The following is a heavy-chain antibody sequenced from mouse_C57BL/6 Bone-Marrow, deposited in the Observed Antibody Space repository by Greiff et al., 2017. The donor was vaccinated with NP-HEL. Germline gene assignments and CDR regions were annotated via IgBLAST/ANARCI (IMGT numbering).Heavy chain of an antibody. CDR2: IYPGSGST. CDR1: GYTFTSYW. V-gene: IGHV1-55*01. J-gene: IGHJ3*01. Sequence: QVQLQQPGAELVKPGASVQMSCKASGYTFTSYWITWVKQRPGQGLEWIGDIYPGSGSTNYNEKFKSKATLTVDTSSSTASMQLSSLTSEDSAVYYCARRGGFPAWFAYWGQGTLVTVSA. CDR3: ARRGGFPAWFAY.